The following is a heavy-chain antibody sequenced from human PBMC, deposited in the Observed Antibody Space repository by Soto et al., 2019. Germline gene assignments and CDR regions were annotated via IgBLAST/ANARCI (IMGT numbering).Heavy chain of an antibody. CDR1: GGSISSSNW. Sequence: QVQLQESGPGLVKPSGTLSLTCAVSGGSISSSNWWSWVRQPPGKGLEWIGEIYHSGSTNYNPSLRSRXXIXVXMARNQFSLKLRSVTAAHTAVYYCARGISGGRRFVYWGQGTLVTVSS. D-gene: IGHD2-15*01. V-gene: IGHV4-4*02. J-gene: IGHJ4*02. CDR2: IYHSGST. CDR3: ARGISGGRRFVY.